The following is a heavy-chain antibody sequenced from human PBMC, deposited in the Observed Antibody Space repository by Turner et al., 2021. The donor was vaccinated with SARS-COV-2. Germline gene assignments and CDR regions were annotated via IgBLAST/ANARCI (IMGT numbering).Heavy chain of an antibody. CDR1: GFTFSSYG. Sequence: QVQLVESGGGVVQPGRSLRLSCAASGFTFSSYGMHWVRQAPGKGLEWVAVISYDGSNKYYADSVKGRFTISRDKSKNTLYLQMNSLRTEDTAVYYCAKGGYSGSTFDYWGQGTLVPVSS. CDR3: AKGGYSGSTFDY. CDR2: ISYDGSNK. J-gene: IGHJ4*02. V-gene: IGHV3-30*18. D-gene: IGHD1-26*01.